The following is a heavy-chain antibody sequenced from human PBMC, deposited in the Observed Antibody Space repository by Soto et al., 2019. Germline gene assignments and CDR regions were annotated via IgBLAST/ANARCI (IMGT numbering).Heavy chain of an antibody. Sequence: QVQLVQSGAEVKKPGSSLKVSCKTSGVTFSTSGISWVRQGPGQGLEWMGGIIPLCGTPKYARKFQGRVSITLADSATTTYLELSGLSCDFTAIYYCARVSPCICGGGNCSGLDSYFDSWAHGSQVVVYS. CDR2: IIPLCGTP. D-gene: IGHD2-21*01. CDR1: GVTFSTSG. J-gene: IGHJ4*03. V-gene: IGHV1-69*01. CDR3: ARVSPCICGGGNCSGLDSYFDS.